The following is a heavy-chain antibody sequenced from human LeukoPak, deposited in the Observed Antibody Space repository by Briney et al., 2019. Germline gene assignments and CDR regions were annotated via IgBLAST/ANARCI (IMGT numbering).Heavy chain of an antibody. Sequence: GASVKVSCKASGYTFTGYYLHWVRQAPGQGLEWMGWINCNSGGTNFAPKFQGRVTMTRDTSITTAYMELSGLRSDDTAVYYCSRSGTAENDYWGQGTLVTVSS. CDR2: INCNSGGT. CDR1: GYTFTGYY. V-gene: IGHV1-2*02. J-gene: IGHJ4*02. CDR3: SRSGTAENDY. D-gene: IGHD6-25*01.